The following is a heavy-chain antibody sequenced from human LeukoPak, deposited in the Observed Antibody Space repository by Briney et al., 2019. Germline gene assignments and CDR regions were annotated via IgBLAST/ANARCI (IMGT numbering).Heavy chain of an antibody. J-gene: IGHJ6*02. CDR2: IYYSGST. V-gene: IGHV4-59*01. CDR1: GGSISSYY. CDR3: AREFVDTAMGASYSYYYYGMDV. D-gene: IGHD5-18*01. Sequence: PWETLSLTCTVSGGSISSYYWSWIRQPPGKGLEWIGYIYYSGSTNYNPSLKSRVTISVDTSKNQFSLKLSSVTAADTAVYYCAREFVDTAMGASYSYYYYGMDVWGQGTTVTVSS.